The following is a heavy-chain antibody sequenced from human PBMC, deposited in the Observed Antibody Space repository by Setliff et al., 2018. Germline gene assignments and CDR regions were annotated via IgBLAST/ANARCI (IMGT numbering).Heavy chain of an antibody. V-gene: IGHV3-48*03. CDR3: FGAGTCSY. CDR1: GFTFSTYE. D-gene: IGHD3-10*01. CDR2: ISSSGSTI. Sequence: GSLRLSCAASGFTFSTYEMNWVRQAPGKGLEWVSYISSSGSTIYYVDSVKGRFTISRDNAKNSLSLQMNNLRTEDMAVYYCFGAGTCSYWGQGTLVTVSS. J-gene: IGHJ4*02.